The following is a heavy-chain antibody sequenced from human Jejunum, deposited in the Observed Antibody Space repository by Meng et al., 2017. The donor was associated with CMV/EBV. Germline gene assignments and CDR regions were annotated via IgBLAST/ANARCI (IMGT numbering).Heavy chain of an antibody. Sequence: CYWGWMRHPPGKGLEWSPNVYYSGSADYNPCLRSRVSISGDTSKGQFSLQVSSLTAADTAVYYCARGVHGRYCPTTTCYPVDDWGQGTVVTVSS. D-gene: IGHD2-8*01. CDR3: ARGVHGRYCPTTTCYPVDD. V-gene: IGHV4-39*07. J-gene: IGHJ4*02. CDR1: CY. CDR2: VYYSGSA.